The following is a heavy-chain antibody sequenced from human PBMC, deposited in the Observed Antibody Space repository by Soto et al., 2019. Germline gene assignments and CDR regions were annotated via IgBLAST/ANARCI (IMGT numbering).Heavy chain of an antibody. CDR2: IKSKTDGVTT. V-gene: IGHV3-15*01. CDR1: VFTFSNAW. D-gene: IGHD3-3*01. Sequence: PWGFLRISSASSVFTFSNAWMILVRQAPGKGLDLVATIKSKTDGVTTDYAAPVKGRFTISRGDSKNTLYLQMNSLKTADTAVYYCTTDLIVLRFLEWTNYYYYGMDVWGQGTTVT. CDR3: TTDLIVLRFLEWTNYYYYGMDV. J-gene: IGHJ6*02.